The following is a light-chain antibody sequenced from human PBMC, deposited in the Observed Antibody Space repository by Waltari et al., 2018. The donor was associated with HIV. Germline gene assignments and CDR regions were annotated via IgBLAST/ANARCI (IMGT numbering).Light chain of an antibody. CDR3: ETWDSNFWV. V-gene: IGLV4-60*02. CDR2: LEGSGSY. Sequence: QPVLPQSSSASASLGSSVKLTCTLSSGHSSYIIAWHQQQPGKAPPYLMKLEGSGSYNKGSGVPDRFSGSSSGADLYLPISHLQFEDEADYYCETWDSNFWVFGGGTKLTVL. J-gene: IGLJ3*02. CDR1: SGHSSYI.